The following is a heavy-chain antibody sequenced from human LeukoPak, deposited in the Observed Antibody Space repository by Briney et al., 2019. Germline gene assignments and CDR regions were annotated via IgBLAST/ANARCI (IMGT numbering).Heavy chain of an antibody. D-gene: IGHD6-6*01. CDR3: ARHSSSSLYYYYGMDV. CDR2: IYYSGST. J-gene: IGHJ6*02. CDR1: GGSISSYY. Sequence: PSETLSLTCTVSGGSISSYYWSWIRQPPGKGLEWIGHIYYSGSTNYNPSLKSRVTISVDTSKNQFSLKLSSVTAADTAVYYCARHSSSSLYYYYGMDVWGQGTTVTVSS. V-gene: IGHV4-59*08.